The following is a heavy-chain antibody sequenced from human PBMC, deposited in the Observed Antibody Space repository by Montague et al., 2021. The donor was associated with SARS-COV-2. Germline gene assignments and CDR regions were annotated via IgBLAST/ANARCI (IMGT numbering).Heavy chain of an antibody. Sequence: SETRSLTCTVSGGSVSSRSYYWGWIRQPPGKGLEWIGSIYYSGSTHYNSSLKSRVTISVDTSKNQFSLKLSSVTAADTAVYYCARRGDYGGPRFDYWGQGTLVSVSS. CDR1: GGSVSSRSYY. CDR2: IYYSGST. CDR3: ARRGDYGGPRFDY. J-gene: IGHJ4*02. D-gene: IGHD4-23*01. V-gene: IGHV4-39*01.